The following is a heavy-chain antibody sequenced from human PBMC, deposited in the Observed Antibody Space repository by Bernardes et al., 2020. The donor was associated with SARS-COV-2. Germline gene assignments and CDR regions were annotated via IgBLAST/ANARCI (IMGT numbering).Heavy chain of an antibody. CDR2: INGDGGST. J-gene: IGHJ6*02. V-gene: IGHV3-74*01. CDR3: QINYYYDMDV. CDR1: GFIFSNYW. Sequence: GRSLRLSCAASGFIFSNYWMHWVRQAPGKGLVWVSRINGDGGSTSYADSVKGRFTISRDNAKSTLYLQMNSLRAEDTAVYYCQINYYYDMDVWGQGTTVTVSS.